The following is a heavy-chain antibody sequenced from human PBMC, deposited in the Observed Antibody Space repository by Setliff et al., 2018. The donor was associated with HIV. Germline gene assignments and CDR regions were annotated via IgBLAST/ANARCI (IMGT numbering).Heavy chain of an antibody. D-gene: IGHD6-19*01. CDR3: ARVREGWLPYDAFEI. J-gene: IGHJ3*02. Sequence: SETLSLTCAVSGVSISSSNWWTWVRQPPGKGLEWIGEVSHSGSTNYNPSLKSRVTISVDKSKNQFSLNLISVTVADTAVYYCARVREGWLPYDAFEIWGLGTMVTVS. CDR1: GVSISSSNW. V-gene: IGHV4-4*02. CDR2: VSHSGST.